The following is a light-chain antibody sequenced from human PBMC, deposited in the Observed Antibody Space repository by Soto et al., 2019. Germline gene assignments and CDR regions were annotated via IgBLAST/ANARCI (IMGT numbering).Light chain of an antibody. J-gene: IGKJ4*01. CDR1: QSVRSSY. V-gene: IGKV3D-20*01. Sequence: EIVLTQSPATLSLSPGDRATLSCGASQSVRSSYVAWYQQKAGLAPRLLIYDGSSRASGIPDRFSGSGSGTDFTLTIGRLEPEDFALYYGQQYDNSAPLSFGGGTKVEMK. CDR3: QQYDNSAPLS. CDR2: DGS.